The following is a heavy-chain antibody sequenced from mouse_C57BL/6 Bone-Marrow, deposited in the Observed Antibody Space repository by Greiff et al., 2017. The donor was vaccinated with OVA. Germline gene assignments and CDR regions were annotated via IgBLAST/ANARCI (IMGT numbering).Heavy chain of an antibody. V-gene: IGHV1-15*01. D-gene: IGHD4-1*01. Sequence: QVQLQQSGAELVRPGASVTLSCKASGYTFTDYEMHWVKQTPVHGLEWIGAIDPETGGTAYNQKFKGKATLTADKSSSTAYMELRSLTSEDSAVYYCTRAGTKVDYWGQGTTLTVSS. CDR1: GYTFTDYE. J-gene: IGHJ2*01. CDR2: IDPETGGT. CDR3: TRAGTKVDY.